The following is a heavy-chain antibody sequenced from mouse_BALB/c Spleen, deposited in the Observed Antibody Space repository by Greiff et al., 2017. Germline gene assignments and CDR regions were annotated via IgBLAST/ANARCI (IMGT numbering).Heavy chain of an antibody. CDR3: ARDRSSGYAWFAY. CDR1: GFSLTSYG. V-gene: IGHV2-9*02. Sequence: VMLVESGPGLVAPSQSLSITCTVSGFSLTSYGVHWVRQPPGKGLEWLGVIWAGGSTNYNSALMSRLSISKDNSKSQVFLKMNSLQTDDTAMYYCARDRSSGYAWFAYWGQGTLVTVSA. D-gene: IGHD3-1*01. CDR2: IWAGGST. J-gene: IGHJ3*01.